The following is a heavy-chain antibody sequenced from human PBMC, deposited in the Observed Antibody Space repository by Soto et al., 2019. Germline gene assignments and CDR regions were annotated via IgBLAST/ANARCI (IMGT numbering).Heavy chain of an antibody. CDR2: IYYSGST. V-gene: IGHV4-39*01. CDR1: GGSISSSSYY. Sequence: PSETLSLTCTVSGGSISSSSYYWGWIRQPPGKGLEWIGSIYYSGSTYYNPSHKSRVTISVDTSKSQFSLKLSSVTAADTAVYYCARKYDFWSGYLSYYYYGMDVWGQGTTVTVSS. D-gene: IGHD3-3*01. CDR3: ARKYDFWSGYLSYYYYGMDV. J-gene: IGHJ6*02.